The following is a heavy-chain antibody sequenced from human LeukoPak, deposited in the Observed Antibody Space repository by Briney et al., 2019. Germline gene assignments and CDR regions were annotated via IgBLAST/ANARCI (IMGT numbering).Heavy chain of an antibody. CDR3: ARSRHIVVVTARVAFDI. CDR1: GGSFSGYY. V-gene: IGHV4-34*01. Sequence: SETLSLTCAVYGGSFSGYYWSWIRQPPGKGLEWIGSIYYSGSTYYNPSLKSRVTISVDTSKNQFSLKLSSVTAADTAVYYCARSRHIVVVTARVAFDIWGQGTMVTVSS. CDR2: IYYSGST. J-gene: IGHJ3*02. D-gene: IGHD2-21*02.